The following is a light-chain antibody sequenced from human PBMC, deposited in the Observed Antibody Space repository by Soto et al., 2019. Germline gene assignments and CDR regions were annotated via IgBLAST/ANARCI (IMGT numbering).Light chain of an antibody. CDR1: SSDVGGYNY. V-gene: IGLV2-8*02. CDR3: SSYAGTHIV. Sequence: QSVLTQPPSPSRSPGQSVAISCTGTSSDVGGYNYVSWYQQHPGKAPKLMIYDVSKRPSGVPDRFSGSKSGNTASLTVSGLPAEDEAEYYCSSYAGTHIVFGTGTKVTVL. CDR2: DVS. J-gene: IGLJ1*01.